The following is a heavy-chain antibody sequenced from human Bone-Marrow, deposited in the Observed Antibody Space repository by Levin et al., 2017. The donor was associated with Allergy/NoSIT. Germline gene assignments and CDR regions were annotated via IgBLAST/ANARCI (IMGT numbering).Heavy chain of an antibody. CDR1: GFTFSSYW. CDR3: ARWDTVYYFDY. J-gene: IGHJ4*02. D-gene: IGHD5-18*01. CDR2: INSDGSST. Sequence: GGSLRLSCAASGFTFSSYWMHWVRQAPGKGLVWVSRINSDGSSTSYADSVKGRFTISRDNAKNTLYLQMNSLRAEDTAVYYCARWDTVYYFDYWGQGTLVTVSS. V-gene: IGHV3-74*01.